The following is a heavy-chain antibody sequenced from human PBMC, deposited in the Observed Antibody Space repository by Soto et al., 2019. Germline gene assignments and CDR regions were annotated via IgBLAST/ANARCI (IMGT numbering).Heavy chain of an antibody. Sequence: PSETLSLTCAVYGESFSGYIWTWIRQTPGKGLQWIGQINHSGSASYNPSLKSRATISVHTSNSQFSLELSSVTAADTAVYYCARGLITGSHYSGGWYYFESWGQGTQVTVSS. CDR2: INHSGSA. CDR3: ARGLITGSHYSGGWYYFES. J-gene: IGHJ4*02. D-gene: IGHD6-19*01. CDR1: GESFSGYI. V-gene: IGHV4-34*01.